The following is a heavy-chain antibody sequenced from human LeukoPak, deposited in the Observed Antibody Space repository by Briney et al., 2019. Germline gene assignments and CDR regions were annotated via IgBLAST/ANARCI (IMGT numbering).Heavy chain of an antibody. Sequence: GGSLRLSCGASGFTFSNYGMNWVRQAPGKGLEWVSYINLYSTYIYYADSVRGRFTISRDNAKNSVYLQMNSLRAEDTAVYYCARDGRTRYEIDYWGQGTLVTVSS. J-gene: IGHJ4*02. D-gene: IGHD1/OR15-1a*01. V-gene: IGHV3-21*01. CDR2: INLYSTYI. CDR1: GFTFSNYG. CDR3: ARDGRTRYEIDY.